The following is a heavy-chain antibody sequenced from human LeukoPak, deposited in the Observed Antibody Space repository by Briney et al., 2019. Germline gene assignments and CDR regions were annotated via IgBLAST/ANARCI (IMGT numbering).Heavy chain of an antibody. CDR2: IYPGDSDT. CDR1: GYSFTSYW. D-gene: IGHD3-3*01. Sequence: GESLQISCKGSGYSFTSYWIGWVRQMPGKGLEWMGIIYPGDSDTRYSPSFQGQVTISADKSISTAYLQWSSLKASDTAMYYCARQYYDFWSGYSGFDYWGQGTLVTVSS. J-gene: IGHJ4*02. CDR3: ARQYYDFWSGYSGFDY. V-gene: IGHV5-51*01.